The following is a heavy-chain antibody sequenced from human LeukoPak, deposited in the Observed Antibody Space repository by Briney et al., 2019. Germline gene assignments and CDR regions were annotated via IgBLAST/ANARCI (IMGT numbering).Heavy chain of an antibody. CDR3: ARDHGMTFWSGYYSDY. CDR2: IIPILGIA. J-gene: IGHJ4*02. CDR1: GGTFSSYA. Sequence: SSVKVSCKASGGTFSSYAISWVRQALGQGLEWMGRIIPILGIANYAQKFQGRVTITADKSTSTAYMELSSLRSEDTAVYYCARDHGMTFWSGYYSDYWGQGTLVTVSS. D-gene: IGHD3-3*01. V-gene: IGHV1-69*04.